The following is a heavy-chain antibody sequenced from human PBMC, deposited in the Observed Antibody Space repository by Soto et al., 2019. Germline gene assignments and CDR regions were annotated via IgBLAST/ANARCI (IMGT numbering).Heavy chain of an antibody. CDR1: GFTFSSYG. CDR3: AKDVSEEDYDILTENWFDP. CDR2: ISYDGSNK. J-gene: IGHJ5*02. D-gene: IGHD3-9*01. Sequence: PGGSLRLSCAASGFTFSSYGMHWVRQAPGKGLEWVAVISYDGSNKYYADSVKGRFTISRDNSKNTLYLQMNSLRAEDTAVYYCAKDVSEEDYDILTENWFDPWGQGTLVTVSS. V-gene: IGHV3-30*18.